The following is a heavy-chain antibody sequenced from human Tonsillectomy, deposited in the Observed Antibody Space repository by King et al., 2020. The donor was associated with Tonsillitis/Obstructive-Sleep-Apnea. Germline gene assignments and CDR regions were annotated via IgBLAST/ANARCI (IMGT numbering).Heavy chain of an antibody. CDR1: GFTFSDYY. CDR2: ISSSSSYT. D-gene: IGHD4-11*01. J-gene: IGHJ4*02. CDR3: ARDGPTMTTVTLYYFDY. Sequence: QVQLVESGGGLVKPGGSLRLSCAASGFTFSDYYMSWIRQAPGKGLEWVSYISSSSSYTNYADSVNGRFTFSRNKAKNSRYLQMNSLRAEDTAVYYCARDGPTMTTVTLYYFDYWGQGTLVTVSS. V-gene: IGHV3-11*05.